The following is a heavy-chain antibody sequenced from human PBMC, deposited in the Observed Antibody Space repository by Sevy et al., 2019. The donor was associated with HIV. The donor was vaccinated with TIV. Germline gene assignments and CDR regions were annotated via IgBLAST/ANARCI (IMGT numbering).Heavy chain of an antibody. CDR1: GGTFSSHA. CDR2: IIPIFGTA. CDR3: ARGEGQQRGDSDY. J-gene: IGHJ4*02. V-gene: IGHV1-69*13. Sequence: ASVKVSCKASGGTFSSHAISWVRQAPGQGLEWMGGIIPIFGTANYAQKFQGRVTITADESTSTAYMELSSLRSEDTAVYYCARGEGQQRGDSDYWGQGTLVTVSS. D-gene: IGHD6-13*01.